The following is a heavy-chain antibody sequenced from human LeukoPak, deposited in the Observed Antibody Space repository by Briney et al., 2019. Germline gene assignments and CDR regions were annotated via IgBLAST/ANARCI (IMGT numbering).Heavy chain of an antibody. V-gene: IGHV1-69*06. CDR1: GGTFSSYA. D-gene: IGHD3-10*01. J-gene: IGHJ4*02. Sequence: SVTVSCKASGGTFSSYAISWVRQAPGQGIEWMGGIIPIFGTANYAQKFQGRVTITADKSTSTAYMELSSLRSEDTAVYYCAREGWFGELFPPTLDYWGQGTLVTVSS. CDR3: AREGWFGELFPPTLDY. CDR2: IIPIFGTA.